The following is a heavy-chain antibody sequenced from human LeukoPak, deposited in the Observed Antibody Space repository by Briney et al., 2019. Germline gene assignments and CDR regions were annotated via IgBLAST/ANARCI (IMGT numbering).Heavy chain of an antibody. CDR1: GFTFSSYS. J-gene: IGHJ3*02. CDR2: ISSSSSYI. V-gene: IGHV3-21*01. Sequence: GGSLRLSCAASGFTFSSYSKNWVRQAPGKGLEWVSSISSSSSYIYYADSVKGRFTISRDNAKNSLYLQMNSLRAEDTAVYYCASIVVVPAAIAGSAFDIWGQGTMVTVSS. D-gene: IGHD2-2*01. CDR3: ASIVVVPAAIAGSAFDI.